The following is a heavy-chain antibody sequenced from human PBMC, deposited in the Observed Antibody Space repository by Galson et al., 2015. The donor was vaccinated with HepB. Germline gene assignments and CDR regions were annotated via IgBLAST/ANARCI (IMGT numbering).Heavy chain of an antibody. CDR3: AKEGYCNSIRCWHVPFDI. CDR1: RFTFSNYA. Sequence: SLRLSCAASRFTFSNYAMSWVRQAPGKGLEWVSGISGSGGSTYYADSVKGRFTISRDNSKSTLYLQMNSLRAEDTAVYYCAKEGYCNSIRCWHVPFDIWGQGTKVTVSS. D-gene: IGHD2-2*01. V-gene: IGHV3-23*01. J-gene: IGHJ3*02. CDR2: ISGSGGST.